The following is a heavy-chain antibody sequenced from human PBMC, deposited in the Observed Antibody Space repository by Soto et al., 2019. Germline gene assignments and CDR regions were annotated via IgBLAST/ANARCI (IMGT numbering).Heavy chain of an antibody. V-gene: IGHV3-23*01. J-gene: IGHJ4*02. CDR2: ISGSGGST. CDR1: GFSFISYA. Sequence: GGSLRLSWAASGFSFISYAMSLFGHSAGKGLEWIVAISGSGGSTYYADSVKGRFTISRDNSKNTPYLQMNSLRAEDTAVYFCAKEQTTGAHYALDYWSQGTLVTVSS. CDR3: AKEQTTGAHYALDY. D-gene: IGHD2-8*02.